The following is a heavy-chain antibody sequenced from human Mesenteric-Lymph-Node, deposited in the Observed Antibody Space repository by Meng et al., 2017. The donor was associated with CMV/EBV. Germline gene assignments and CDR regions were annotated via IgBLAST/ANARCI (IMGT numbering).Heavy chain of an antibody. J-gene: IGHJ4*02. CDR1: GFTFDDYG. CDR3: ARDKYQLLNFLDF. V-gene: IGHV3-20*04. D-gene: IGHD2-2*01. Sequence: GGSLRLSCAASGFTFDDYGMSWVRQAPGKGLEWVSDINWDGGRTGYADSVKGRFTVSRDNAQNSLYLQMNSVRVEDTALYYCARDKYQLLNFLDFWGQGTLVTVSS. CDR2: INWDGGRT.